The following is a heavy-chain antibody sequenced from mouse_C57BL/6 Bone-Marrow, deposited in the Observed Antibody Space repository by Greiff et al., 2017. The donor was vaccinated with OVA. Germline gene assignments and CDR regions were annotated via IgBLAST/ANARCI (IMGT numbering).Heavy chain of an antibody. CDR3: AREDYYDYAWFAY. Sequence: VQLQQPGAELVKPGASVKLSCKASGYTFTSYWMQWVKQRPGQGLEWIGEIDPSDSYTNYNQKFKGKATLTVDTSSSTAYMQLSSLTSEDSAVYDCAREDYYDYAWFAYWGQGTLVTVSA. CDR2: IDPSDSYT. D-gene: IGHD2-4*01. V-gene: IGHV1-50*01. CDR1: GYTFTSYW. J-gene: IGHJ3*01.